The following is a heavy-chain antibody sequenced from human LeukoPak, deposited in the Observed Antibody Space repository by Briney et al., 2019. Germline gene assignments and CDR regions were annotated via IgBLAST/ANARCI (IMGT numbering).Heavy chain of an antibody. CDR3: ATDPSYRDYPFDY. Sequence: EASVKVSCKVSGYTLTELSMHWVRQAPGKGLEWMGGFDPEDGETIYAQKFQGRVTMTEDTSTDTAYMELSSLRSEDTAVYYCATDPSYRDYPFDYWGQGTLVTVSS. D-gene: IGHD4-17*01. CDR2: FDPEDGET. J-gene: IGHJ4*02. CDR1: GYTLTELS. V-gene: IGHV1-24*01.